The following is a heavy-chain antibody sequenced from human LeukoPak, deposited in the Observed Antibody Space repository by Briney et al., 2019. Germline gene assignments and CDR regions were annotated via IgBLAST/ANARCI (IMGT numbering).Heavy chain of an antibody. CDR1: GYTFTSYG. J-gene: IGHJ5*02. D-gene: IGHD3-22*01. CDR2: ISAYNGNT. Sequence: ASVKVSCKASGYTFTSYGISWVRQAPGQGLEWMGWISAYNGNTNYAQKLQGRVTMTTDTSTSTAYMELRSLRSDDTAVYYCARDRTGYYDSRGWFDPWGQGTLVTVSS. V-gene: IGHV1-18*01. CDR3: ARDRTGYYDSRGWFDP.